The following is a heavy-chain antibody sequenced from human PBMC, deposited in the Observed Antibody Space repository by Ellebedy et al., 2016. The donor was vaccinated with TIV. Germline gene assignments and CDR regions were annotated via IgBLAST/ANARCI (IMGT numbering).Heavy chain of an antibody. CDR2: INGDGSSI. V-gene: IGHV3-74*01. J-gene: IGHJ4*02. D-gene: IGHD3-10*01. CDR3: ARAKAGTGSSGY. Sequence: GESLKISCAASGFTFSNYWMHWDRQAPGKGLVWVSRINGDGSSISYADSVKGRFTISRDNAKNTLHLQMNSLRAEDTAVYYCARAKAGTGSSGYWGQGTLVTVSS. CDR1: GFTFSNYW.